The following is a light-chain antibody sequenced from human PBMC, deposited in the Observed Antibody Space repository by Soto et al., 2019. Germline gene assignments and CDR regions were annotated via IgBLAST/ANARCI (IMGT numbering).Light chain of an antibody. CDR2: DAS. CDR3: QQRTDWPPVYT. J-gene: IGKJ2*01. V-gene: IGKV3D-20*02. CDR1: QSVSSNY. Sequence: IVLTQSPDTLSLSPGERATLSCRASQSVSSNYLAWYQQKLGQAPRLLIYDASRRATGIPDRFSGSGSGTDFTLTISRLEPEDFVVYYCQQRTDWPPVYTFGQGTKLEIK.